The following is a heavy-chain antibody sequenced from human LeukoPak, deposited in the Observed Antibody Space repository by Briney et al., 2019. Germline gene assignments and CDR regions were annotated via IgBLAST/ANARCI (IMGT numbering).Heavy chain of an antibody. D-gene: IGHD3-22*01. CDR3: ASWYDSSGYYNGYFDY. J-gene: IGHJ4*02. V-gene: IGHV1-69*04. CDR2: IIPILGIA. Sequence: AASVKVSCTASGGTFSSYAISWVRQAPGQGLEWMGRIIPILGIANYAQKCQGRVTITADKSTSTAYMELSSLRSEDTAVYYCASWYDSSGYYNGYFDYWGQGTLVTVSS. CDR1: GGTFSSYA.